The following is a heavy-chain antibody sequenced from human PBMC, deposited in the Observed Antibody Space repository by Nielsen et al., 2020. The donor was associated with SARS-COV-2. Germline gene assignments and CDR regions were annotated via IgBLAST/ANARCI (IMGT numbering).Heavy chain of an antibody. V-gene: IGHV3-30-3*01. CDR3: AKDTHVDTAMAD. Sequence: GESLKISCAASGFTFSSYAIHWVRQAPGKGLEWVAVISYDGSNKYYADSVKGRFTISRDNAKNSLYLQMNSLRAEDTALYYCAKDTHVDTAMADWGQGTLVTVSS. J-gene: IGHJ4*02. D-gene: IGHD5-18*01. CDR2: ISYDGSNK. CDR1: GFTFSSYA.